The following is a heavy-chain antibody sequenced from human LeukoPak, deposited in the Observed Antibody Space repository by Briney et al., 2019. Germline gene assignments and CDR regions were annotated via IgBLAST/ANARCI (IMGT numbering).Heavy chain of an antibody. CDR3: ARPRGTLYDAFDI. D-gene: IGHD3-16*01. CDR1: GYSFTSYW. Sequence: GESLKISCKGSGYSFTSYWIAWVRQMPGKGLEWMGIIYLGDSDTRYSPSFQGQVTISADKSISTAFLQWSSLKASDTAMYYCARPRGTLYDAFDIWGQGTMVTVSS. J-gene: IGHJ3*02. CDR2: IYLGDSDT. V-gene: IGHV5-51*01.